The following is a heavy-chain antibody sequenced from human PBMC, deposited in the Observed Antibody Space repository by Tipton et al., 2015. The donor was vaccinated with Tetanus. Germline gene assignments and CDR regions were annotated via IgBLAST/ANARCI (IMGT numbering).Heavy chain of an antibody. CDR1: GGSISSYY. CDR3: ARIGWLQQNKPAFDI. D-gene: IGHD6-19*01. J-gene: IGHJ3*02. V-gene: IGHV4-59*01. Sequence: TLSLTCTVSGGSISSYYWTWIRQPPGRGLEWIGYVHYSGSTNDSPSLRSRVTLSVDTSKNQFSLKLSSVTAADTAVYYCARIGWLQQNKPAFDIWGQGTVVTVSS. CDR2: VHYSGST.